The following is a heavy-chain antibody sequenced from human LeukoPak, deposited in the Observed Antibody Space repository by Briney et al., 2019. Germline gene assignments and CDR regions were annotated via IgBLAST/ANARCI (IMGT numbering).Heavy chain of an antibody. J-gene: IGHJ6*02. CDR3: ARAQQTDFGVGAMDV. V-gene: IGHV3-66*01. CDR1: EFNVSNSF. Sequence: GGSLRLSCTASEFNVSNSFIHWVRQAPGKGLEWVPVIYSGGATYFTDSVKGRFSISRDIFKNTVYLQMNSLRVDDTAVFYCARAQQTDFGVGAMDVWGQGTTVTVSS. CDR2: IYSGGAT. D-gene: IGHD4-17*01.